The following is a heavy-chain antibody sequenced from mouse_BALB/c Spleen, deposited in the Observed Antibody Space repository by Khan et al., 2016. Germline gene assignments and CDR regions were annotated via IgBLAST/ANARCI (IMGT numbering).Heavy chain of an antibody. CDR1: GYSFTNYG. J-gene: IGHJ2*01. CDR3: ANYGNSCYFDS. CDR2: INTNTGEP. Sequence: QIQLVQSGPELKKPGETVKISCKASGYSFTNYGLNWVKQAPGQGLKWMGWINTNTGEPTYAEEFKGRFAFSLETSASTAYLQINILKNEDTATYFCANYGNSCYFDSWGQGTTLTVSS. V-gene: IGHV9-3*02. D-gene: IGHD1-1*01.